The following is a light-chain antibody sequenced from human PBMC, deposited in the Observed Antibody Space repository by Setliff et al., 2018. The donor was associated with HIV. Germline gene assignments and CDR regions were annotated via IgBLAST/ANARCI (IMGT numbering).Light chain of an antibody. CDR1: SSDVGGYNY. CDR2: DVS. J-gene: IGLJ2*01. CDR3: CSYTSSSTRL. V-gene: IGLV2-14*01. Sequence: QSALTQPASVSGSPGQSITISCTGTSSDVGGYNYVSWYQQHPGKAPKIMIYDVSTRPSGVSNRFSGSKSGNTASLTISGHQAEDEADYYCCSYTSSSTRLFGGGTKVTVL.